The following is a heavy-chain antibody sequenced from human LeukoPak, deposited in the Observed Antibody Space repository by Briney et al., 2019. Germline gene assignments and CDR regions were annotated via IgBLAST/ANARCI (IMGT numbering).Heavy chain of an antibody. J-gene: IGHJ6*03. CDR3: ARGGDAPGYFYYYMDV. CDR2: INHSGST. Sequence: SETLSLTCAVYGGSFSGYYWSWIRQPPGKGLEWIGEINHSGSTNYNPSLKSRVTISVDTSKNQFSLKLTSVTAADTAVYYCARGGDAPGYFYYYMDVWGKGTTVTVSS. D-gene: IGHD3-10*01. CDR1: GGSFSGYY. V-gene: IGHV4-34*01.